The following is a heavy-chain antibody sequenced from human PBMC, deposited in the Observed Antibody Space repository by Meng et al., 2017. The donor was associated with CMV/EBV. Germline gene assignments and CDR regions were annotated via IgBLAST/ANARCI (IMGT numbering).Heavy chain of an antibody. CDR1: GFTFNIYA. J-gene: IGHJ4*02. D-gene: IGHD1/OR15-1a*01. V-gene: IGHV3-23*01. Sequence: GESLKISCATSGFTFNIYAITWVRQAPGKGLEWVSSISGNSGSTYYADSVKGRFTISRDNSKNTLYLQMNSLRAKDTAVYYCARSLTGTGYFFDYWGQGTLVTVSS. CDR3: ARSLTGTGYFFDY. CDR2: ISGNSGST.